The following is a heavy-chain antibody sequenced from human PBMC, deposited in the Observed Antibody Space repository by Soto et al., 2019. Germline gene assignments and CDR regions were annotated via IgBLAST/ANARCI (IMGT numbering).Heavy chain of an antibody. CDR1: GYTFTGYF. V-gene: IGHV1-2*02. CDR3: ARVHASGYFSLSLNY. CDR2: INPNSGGT. D-gene: IGHD3-3*01. Sequence: ASVKVSCKTSGYTFTGYFMHWVRQAPGQGLEWMGWINPNSGGTSYALKFQDRVIMTRDTSISTAYMDLSRLKSDDTAVYYCARVHASGYFSLSLNYWGQGTLVTAPQ. J-gene: IGHJ4*02.